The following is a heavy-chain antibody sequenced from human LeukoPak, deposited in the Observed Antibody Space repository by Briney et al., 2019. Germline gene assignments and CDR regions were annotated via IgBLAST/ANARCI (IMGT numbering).Heavy chain of an antibody. CDR1: GFTFSNYG. Sequence: GGSLRLSCAASGFTFSNYGMNWVRQAPGKGLEWVAVVSYDGVNNYYADSVKGRFTISRDNSRNTLYLQVNSLKAEDTAVYYCARSPIVVRPTYSYYYGMDVWGQGTTVTVSS. D-gene: IGHD2-15*01. CDR3: ARSPIVVRPTYSYYYGMDV. CDR2: VSYDGVNN. J-gene: IGHJ6*02. V-gene: IGHV3-30*03.